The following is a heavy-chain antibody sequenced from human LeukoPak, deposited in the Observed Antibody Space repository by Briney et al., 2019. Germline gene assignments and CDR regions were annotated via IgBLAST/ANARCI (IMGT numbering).Heavy chain of an antibody. CDR1: GFTFDDYA. D-gene: IGHD3-22*01. CDR3: VRVGSYYYDSSGPFDY. J-gene: IGHJ4*02. V-gene: IGHV3-43D*03. CDR2: ISWDGGST. Sequence: GGSLRLSCAASGFTFDDYAMHWVRQAPGKGLEWVSLISWDGGSTYYADSVKGRFTISRDNSKNSLYLQMNSLRAEDTALYYCVRVGSYYYDSSGPFDYWGQGTLVTVSS.